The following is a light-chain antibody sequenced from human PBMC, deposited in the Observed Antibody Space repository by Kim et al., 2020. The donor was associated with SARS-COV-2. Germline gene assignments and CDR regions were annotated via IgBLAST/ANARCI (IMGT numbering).Light chain of an antibody. CDR3: QQSNDWPPLT. Sequence: YTGERANLSCRASQTINNKLVWYQQKPGQAPRLLIYDATTRATGVPARFIGSGSETDFTLTISSLQSEDFAVYYCQQSNDWPPLTFGQGTKVDIK. CDR2: DAT. V-gene: IGKV3-15*01. J-gene: IGKJ1*01. CDR1: QTINNK.